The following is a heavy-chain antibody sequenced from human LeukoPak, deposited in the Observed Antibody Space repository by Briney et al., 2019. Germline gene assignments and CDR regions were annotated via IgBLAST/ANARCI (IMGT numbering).Heavy chain of an antibody. J-gene: IGHJ5*02. D-gene: IGHD2-2*01. CDR3: ARSRNVGYCSSTSCWDWFDP. CDR1: GGSISSYY. Sequence: SETLSLTCTVSGGSISSYYWSWIRQPPGKGLEWIGYIYYSGSTNYNPSLKSRVTISVDTSKNQFSLKLSSVTAADTAVYYCARSRNVGYCSSTSCWDWFDPWGQGTLVTVSS. V-gene: IGHV4-59*01. CDR2: IYYSGST.